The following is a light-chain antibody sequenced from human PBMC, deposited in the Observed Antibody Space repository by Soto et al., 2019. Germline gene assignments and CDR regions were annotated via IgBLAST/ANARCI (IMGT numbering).Light chain of an antibody. CDR2: AAS. CDR1: QTVRSSY. Sequence: EIVLTQSPGTLSLSPGERATLSCRASQTVRSSYLAWYQQRPGQAPRLLIYAASNRATGIPDRFSGSGSGTDFTLTISRLEPEDFAVYYCQQYDSLLSFGGGTQVEIK. J-gene: IGKJ4*01. CDR3: QQYDSLLS. V-gene: IGKV3-20*01.